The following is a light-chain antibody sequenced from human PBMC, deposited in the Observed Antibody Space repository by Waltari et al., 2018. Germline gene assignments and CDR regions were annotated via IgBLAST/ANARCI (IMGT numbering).Light chain of an antibody. CDR3: QHYDNWPPSYT. J-gene: IGKJ2*01. CDR2: AAS. Sequence: ETMMTQSPGTLSVSPGQRATLSCRASQSVGSNLAWYQQKPGQAPRLLIYAASTRATGIPTRFAGSVSGTEFTLTISSLQSEDFAVYYCQHYDNWPPSYTFGRGTKLEIE. V-gene: IGKV3-15*01. CDR1: QSVGSN.